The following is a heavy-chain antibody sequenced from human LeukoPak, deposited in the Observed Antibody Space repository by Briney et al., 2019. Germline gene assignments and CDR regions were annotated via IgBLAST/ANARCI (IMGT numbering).Heavy chain of an antibody. CDR2: INPNSGGT. J-gene: IGHJ3*02. D-gene: IGHD1-26*01. CDR3: ARDLVGATGDAFDI. V-gene: IGHV1-2*02. CDR1: GYTFTGYY. Sequence: GASVKVSCKASGYTFTGYYMHWVRQAPGQGLEWMGWINPNSGGTNYAQKFQGRVTITADESTSTAYMELSSLRSEDTAVYYCARDLVGATGDAFDIWGQGTMVTVSS.